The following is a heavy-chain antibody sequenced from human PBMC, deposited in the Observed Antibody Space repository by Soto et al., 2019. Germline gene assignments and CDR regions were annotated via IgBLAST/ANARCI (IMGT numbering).Heavy chain of an antibody. D-gene: IGHD1-26*01. CDR2: ISTFNGNT. J-gene: IGHJ4*02. Sequence: QVQLVQSGAEVKKPGASVKVSCKASGYTFTSYGINWVRQAPGQGLEWMGRISTFNGNTKFAPKFQGRVTMTTDTDTTTVYMELRSLRSNDTAVYYCARESGLTVSTLLGYWGQGTRVTVSS. CDR1: GYTFTSYG. V-gene: IGHV1-18*01. CDR3: ARESGLTVSTLLGY.